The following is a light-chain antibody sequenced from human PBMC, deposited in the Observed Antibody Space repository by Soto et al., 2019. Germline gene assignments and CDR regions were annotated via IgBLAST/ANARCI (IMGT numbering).Light chain of an antibody. CDR2: GGS. V-gene: IGKV3-15*01. Sequence: EVVMTQSPATLSVPPGDRATLSCRASESVRSDLAWYQQKPGQAPRLLIYGGSITAADVPDRFSGSGSGTEFTLTISTLQSEDFAVYYCQQYNDWPTITFGQGTRLEAK. CDR3: QQYNDWPTIT. CDR1: ESVRSD. J-gene: IGKJ5*01.